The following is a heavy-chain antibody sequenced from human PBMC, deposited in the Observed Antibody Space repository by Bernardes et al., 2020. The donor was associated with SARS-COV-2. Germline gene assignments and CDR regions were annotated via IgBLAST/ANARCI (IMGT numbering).Heavy chain of an antibody. D-gene: IGHD4-17*01. J-gene: IGHJ6*02. V-gene: IGHV4-31*03. CDR3: ARALTSAHHYALDV. CDR1: GGSIITGGYF. CDR2: ISYSGST. Sequence: SETLSLTCTVSGGSIITGGYFWTWIRQHPGKGLEWIGYISYSGSTHSDPSLKSRLSISMDTSKNQFSLKLSSVSAADTAMYYWARALTSAHHYALDVWGQGTTVTVSS.